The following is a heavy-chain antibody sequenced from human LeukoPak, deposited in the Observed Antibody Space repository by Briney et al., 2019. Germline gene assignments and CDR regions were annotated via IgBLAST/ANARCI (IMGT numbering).Heavy chain of an antibody. J-gene: IGHJ4*02. CDR2: INSDGSST. D-gene: IGHD3-16*01. Sequence: GGSLRLSCAASGFTFSSYWMHWVRQAPGKGLVWVSRINSDGSSTTYADSVKGRFTISRDNAKNTLYLQMNSLRAEDTAVYYCARDPNLLNFDYWGQGTLVTVSS. V-gene: IGHV3-74*01. CDR1: GFTFSSYW. CDR3: ARDPNLLNFDY.